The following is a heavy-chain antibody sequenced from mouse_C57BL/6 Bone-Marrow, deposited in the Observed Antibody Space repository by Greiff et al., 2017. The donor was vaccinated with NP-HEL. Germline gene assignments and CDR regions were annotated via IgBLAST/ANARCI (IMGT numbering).Heavy chain of an antibody. CDR3: ARHGGYGSPFYYFDY. D-gene: IGHD1-1*01. Sequence: EVKLMESGGDLVKPGGSLKLSCAASGFTFSSYGMSWVRQTPDKRLEWVATISSGGSYTYYPDSVKGRFTISRDNAKNTRYLQMSSLKSEDTAMYYCARHGGYGSPFYYFDYWGKGATLTVAS. J-gene: IGHJ2*01. CDR2: ISSGGSYT. V-gene: IGHV5-6*01. CDR1: GFTFSSYG.